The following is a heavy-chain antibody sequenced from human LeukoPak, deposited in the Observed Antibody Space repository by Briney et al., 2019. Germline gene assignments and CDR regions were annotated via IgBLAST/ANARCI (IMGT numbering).Heavy chain of an antibody. D-gene: IGHD3-10*01. CDR1: GGSISSYY. Sequence: PSETLSLTCTVSGGSISSYYWSWIRQPPGKGLEWIGYIYYSGSTNYNPSLKSRVTISVDTSKNQFSLKLSSVTAADTAVYYCAREPLPTMVRGVIIRRYFDLWGRGTLVTVSS. CDR2: IYYSGST. CDR3: AREPLPTMVRGVIIRRYFDL. V-gene: IGHV4-59*01. J-gene: IGHJ2*01.